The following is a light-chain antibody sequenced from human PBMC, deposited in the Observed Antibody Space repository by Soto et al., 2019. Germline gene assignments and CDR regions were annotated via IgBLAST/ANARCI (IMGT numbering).Light chain of an antibody. Sequence: QSVLTQPASVSGSPGQSITISCTGTSSDVGGYYYVSWYQHHPGKAPKVIIYEVSNRPSGISNRFSGSKSGNTASLIISGLQAEDEADYYCNSYSSSGSVVFGGGTKLTVL. V-gene: IGLV2-14*01. CDR1: SSDVGGYYY. CDR2: EVS. J-gene: IGLJ2*01. CDR3: NSYSSSGSVV.